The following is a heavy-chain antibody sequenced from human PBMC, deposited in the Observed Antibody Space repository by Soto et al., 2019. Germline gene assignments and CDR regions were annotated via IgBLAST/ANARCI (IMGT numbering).Heavy chain of an antibody. D-gene: IGHD2-21*02. Sequence: GESLKISCKGSGYSFTSYWISWVRQMPGKGLEWMGRIDPSDSYTNYSPSFQGHVTISADKSISTAYLQWSSLKASDTAMYYCARLRLGYCGGDCFDAEYFQHWGQGTLVTVSS. V-gene: IGHV5-10-1*01. CDR2: IDPSDSYT. J-gene: IGHJ1*01. CDR3: ARLRLGYCGGDCFDAEYFQH. CDR1: GYSFTSYW.